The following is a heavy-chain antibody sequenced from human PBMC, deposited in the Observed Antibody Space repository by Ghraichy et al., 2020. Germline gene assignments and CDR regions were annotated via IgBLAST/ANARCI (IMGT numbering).Heavy chain of an antibody. CDR3: ASDYSSGYHSSGYYQTNFAY. J-gene: IGHJ4*02. V-gene: IGHV3-7*03. Sequence: GESLNISCAASGFTFRNYWMSWVRQAPGKGLEWVANIKQDGSEKYYVDSVKGRFTISRDNAKNSLYLQMSSLRAEDTAVYYCASDYSSGYHSSGYYQTNFAYWGQGTLVTVSS. CDR2: IKQDGSEK. D-gene: IGHD3-22*01. CDR1: GFTFRNYW.